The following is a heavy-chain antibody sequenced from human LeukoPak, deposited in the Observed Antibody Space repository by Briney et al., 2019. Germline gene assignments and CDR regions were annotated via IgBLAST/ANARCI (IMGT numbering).Heavy chain of an antibody. CDR2: IYYSGST. CDR3: ASVRRGFGESSKYYAYYYMGV. V-gene: IGHV4-39*01. CDR1: DGSISSNSYY. Sequence: SETLSLTCTVSDGSISSNSYYWGWIRQPPGKGLEWIGNIYYSGSTYYNPSLKSRVTISLDTSKNQFSLKLSSVTAADTAVYFCASVRRGFGESSKYYAYYYMGVWGKGTTVTISS. J-gene: IGHJ6*03. D-gene: IGHD3-10*01.